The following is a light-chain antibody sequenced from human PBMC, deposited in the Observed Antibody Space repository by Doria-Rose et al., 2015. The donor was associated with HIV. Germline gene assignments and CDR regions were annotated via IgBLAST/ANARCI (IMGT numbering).Light chain of an antibody. CDR3: HQYGTSWT. V-gene: IGKV3-20*01. J-gene: IGKJ1*01. CDR2: DVS. CDR1: QSFSSTY. Sequence: TVMTQSPGTLSLSPGERATLSCRASQSFSSTYLDWYQQKPGQAPSLLIYDVSTRATGIPDRFSASGSGTDFTLTINRLEPEDFALYYCHQYGTSWTFGQGTKVEI.